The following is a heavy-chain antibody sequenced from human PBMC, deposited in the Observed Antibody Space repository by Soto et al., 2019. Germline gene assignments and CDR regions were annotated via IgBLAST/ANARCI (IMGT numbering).Heavy chain of an antibody. Sequence: QVQLVQSGAEVKKPGASVKVSCKASGYTFTSYGISWVRQTPEKGLEWMGWPSAYNGNTNYAQKLQRRVTTTTDTCTSTAYMELRSSRSDDTAVYYCARGIAARPGDLALGNFDYWGQGTLVTVSS. D-gene: IGHD6-6*01. CDR1: GYTFTSYG. J-gene: IGHJ4*02. V-gene: IGHV1-18*01. CDR2: PSAYNGNT. CDR3: ARGIAARPGDLALGNFDY.